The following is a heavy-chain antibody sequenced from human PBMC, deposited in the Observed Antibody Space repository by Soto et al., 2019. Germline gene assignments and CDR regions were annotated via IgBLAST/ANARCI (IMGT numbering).Heavy chain of an antibody. CDR1: GYTFTSYG. D-gene: IGHD2-21*02. CDR3: AREPALAYCGGDCYSFGY. J-gene: IGHJ4*02. CDR2: ISGYNGNT. V-gene: IGHV1-18*04. Sequence: QVQLVQSGAEVKKPGASVKVSCKASGYTFTSYGISWVRQAPGQGLEWMGWISGYNGNTNYAQKLQGRVTMTTDTSTSTAYMEVRILRSDDTAVYYCAREPALAYCGGDCYSFGYWGQGTLVTVSS.